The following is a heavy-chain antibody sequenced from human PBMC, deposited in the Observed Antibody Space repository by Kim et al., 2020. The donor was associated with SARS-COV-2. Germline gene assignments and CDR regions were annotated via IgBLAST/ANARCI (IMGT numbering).Heavy chain of an antibody. D-gene: IGHD3-9*01. CDR2: ISWNSGSI. V-gene: IGHV3-9*01. CDR3: AKAASMMVLRYFDWLPLSP. J-gene: IGHJ5*02. CDR1: GFTFGDYA. Sequence: GGSLRLSCAASGFTFGDYAMHWVRQAPGKGLEWVSGISWNSGSIGYADSVKGRFTISRDNAKNSLYLQMNSLRAEDTALYYCAKAASMMVLRYFDWLPLSPWGQGTRVTVSS.